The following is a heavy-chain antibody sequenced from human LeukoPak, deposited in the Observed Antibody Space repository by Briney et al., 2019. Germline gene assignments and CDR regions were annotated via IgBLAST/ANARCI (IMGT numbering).Heavy chain of an antibody. J-gene: IGHJ6*02. CDR1: GYTFTSYY. CDR2: INPSGGST. D-gene: IGHD5-12*01. Sequence: ASVKVSCKASGYTFTSYYMHWVRQAPGQGLEWMGIINPSGGSTSYAQKFQGRVTMTRDTSTSTVYMELSSLRSEDTAVYYCARDLLVEGFSGYDNYYYYGMDVWGQGTTVTVSS. V-gene: IGHV1-46*01. CDR3: ARDLLVEGFSGYDNYYYYGMDV.